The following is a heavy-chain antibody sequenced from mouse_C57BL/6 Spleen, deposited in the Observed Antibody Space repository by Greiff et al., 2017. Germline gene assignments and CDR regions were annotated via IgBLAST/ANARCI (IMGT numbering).Heavy chain of an antibody. D-gene: IGHD1-1*01. J-gene: IGHJ3*01. CDR2: ISDGGSYT. V-gene: IGHV5-4*01. CDR1: GFTFSSYA. CDR3: AREAFITTEGFAY. Sequence: EVQLVESGGGLVKPGGSLKLSCAASGFTFSSYAMSWVRQTPEKRLEWVATISDGGSYTYYPDNVKGRFTISRDNAKNNLYLQMSHLKSEDTAMYYCAREAFITTEGFAYWGQGTLVTVSA.